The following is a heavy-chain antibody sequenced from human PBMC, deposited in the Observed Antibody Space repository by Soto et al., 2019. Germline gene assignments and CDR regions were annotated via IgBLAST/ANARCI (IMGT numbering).Heavy chain of an antibody. D-gene: IGHD6-13*01. Sequence: QLQLRESGPGLVKPSETLSLTCTVSGGSISSSSYYWGWIRQPPGKGLEWIGSIYYSGSTYYNPSLKSRVTISVDTSKNQFSLKLSSVTAADTAVYYCARHPRDAAAGTAGIDYWGQGTLVTVSS. J-gene: IGHJ4*02. CDR1: GGSISSSSYY. V-gene: IGHV4-39*01. CDR3: ARHPRDAAAGTAGIDY. CDR2: IYYSGST.